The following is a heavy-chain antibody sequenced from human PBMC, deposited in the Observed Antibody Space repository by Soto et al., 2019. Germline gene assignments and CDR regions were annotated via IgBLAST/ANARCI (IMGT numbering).Heavy chain of an antibody. Sequence: QVHLVQSGAEVKKPGASVKVSCKGSGYDFTTYGITWVRQAPGQGLEWMAWISAHNGNTDYAQKLQGRVTVTRDTSTRTAYMELRSLRSDVTAVYYCARGRYGDYWGQGALVTVSS. CDR1: GYDFTTYG. J-gene: IGHJ4*02. CDR3: ARGRYGDY. CDR2: ISAHNGNT. D-gene: IGHD1-1*01. V-gene: IGHV1-18*01.